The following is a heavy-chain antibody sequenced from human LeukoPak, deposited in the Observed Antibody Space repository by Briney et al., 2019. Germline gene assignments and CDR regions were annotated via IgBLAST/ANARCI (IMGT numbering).Heavy chain of an antibody. CDR2: ISGSGGST. J-gene: IGHJ4*02. CDR1: GFTFSSYA. V-gene: IGHV3-23*01. Sequence: GGSLRLSCAASGFTFSSYAMSWVRQAPGKGLEWVSAISGSGGSTYYADSVKGRLTISRDNSKNTLYLQMNSLRAEDTAVYYCAKGRHMVRGLPDYWGQGTLVTVSS. CDR3: AKGRHMVRGLPDY. D-gene: IGHD3-10*01.